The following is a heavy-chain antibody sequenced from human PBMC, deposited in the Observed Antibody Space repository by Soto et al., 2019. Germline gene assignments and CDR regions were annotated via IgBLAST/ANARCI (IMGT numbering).Heavy chain of an antibody. CDR3: ARVKQLVPWYFDL. Sequence: QLQLQESGSGLVKPSETLSLTCAVSGVSVSSGGFPWSWIRQPPGKGLEWIGYIYHGETTYYNPSLKGRVTMSIDKSKNQFSLRLTSVTAADTAVYYCARVKQLVPWYFDLWGGGTVVSVTS. V-gene: IGHV4-30-2*01. CDR1: GVSVSSGGFP. D-gene: IGHD6-6*01. J-gene: IGHJ2*01. CDR2: IYHGETT.